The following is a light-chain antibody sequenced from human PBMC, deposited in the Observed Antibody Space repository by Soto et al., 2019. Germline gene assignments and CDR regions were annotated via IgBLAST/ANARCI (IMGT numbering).Light chain of an antibody. V-gene: IGLV1-40*01. J-gene: IGLJ3*02. CDR2: ANN. CDR3: QSYDSSLSASDWV. Sequence: QSVLPQPPSVSGAPGQRVTISCTGSSSNIGAGYDVHWYQQLPGTAPKLLIYANNNRPSGVPGRFSGSKSGTSASLAITGLQAEDEADYYCQSYDSSLSASDWVFGGGTKLTVL. CDR1: SSNIGAGYD.